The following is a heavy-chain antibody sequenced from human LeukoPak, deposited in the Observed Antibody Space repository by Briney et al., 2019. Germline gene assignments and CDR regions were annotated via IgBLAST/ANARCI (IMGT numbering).Heavy chain of an antibody. CDR3: ATTELYSSGWYDDY. V-gene: IGHV3-23*01. D-gene: IGHD6-19*01. Sequence: GSLRLSCAASGFDFSSYSMNWVRQAPGKGLEWVSAISGSGGSTYYADSVKGRFTISRDNSKNTLYLQMNSLRAEDTAVYYCATTELYSSGWYDDYWGQGTLVTVSS. J-gene: IGHJ4*02. CDR1: GFDFSSYS. CDR2: ISGSGGST.